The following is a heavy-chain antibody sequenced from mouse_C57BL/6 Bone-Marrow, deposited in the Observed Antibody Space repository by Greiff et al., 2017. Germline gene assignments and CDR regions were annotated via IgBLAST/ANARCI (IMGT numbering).Heavy chain of an antibody. Sequence: VQLQQPGAELVKPGASVQLSCKASGYTFTSYWMHWVKLRPGQGLEWIGMIHPNSGSTNYNEKFKSKATLTVDKSSSTAYMQLSSLTSEDSAVYYCARIATVVYWYFDVRRTGATVTAS. J-gene: IGHJ1*03. CDR3: ARIATVVYWYFDV. CDR1: GYTFTSYW. CDR2: IHPNSGST. D-gene: IGHD1-1*01. V-gene: IGHV1-64*01.